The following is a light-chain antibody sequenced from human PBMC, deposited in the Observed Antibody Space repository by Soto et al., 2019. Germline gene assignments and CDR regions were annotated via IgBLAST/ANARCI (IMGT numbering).Light chain of an antibody. V-gene: IGKV3-20*01. CDR2: GAS. CDR3: QQYGSSGT. J-gene: IGKJ1*01. Sequence: EIVLTQAAGTRSLSRGERASLACRASQSVSNNYLAWYQQNPGQAPRLLIYGASNRATGIPDRFSGSGSGTDFTLTINRLEPEDFAVYYCQQYGSSGTFGQGTKVDIK. CDR1: QSVSNNY.